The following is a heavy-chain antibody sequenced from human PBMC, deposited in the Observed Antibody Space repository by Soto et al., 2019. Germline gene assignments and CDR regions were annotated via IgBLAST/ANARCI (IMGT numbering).Heavy chain of an antibody. V-gene: IGHV3-15*07. J-gene: IGHJ4*02. CDR2: SKSKTDGGTI. CDR3: TTRGVLGY. D-gene: IGHD2-8*02. CDR1: DLSFSNAY. Sequence: EVQLVESGGGLVKPGESLRLSCAASDLSFSNAYINWDRQDPGKGLEWVGRSKSKTDGGTIDYDAPVKGRFIISRDDSSNPLYLQMNSLKAEDTAVYYCTTRGVLGYWGQGTLVTVSS.